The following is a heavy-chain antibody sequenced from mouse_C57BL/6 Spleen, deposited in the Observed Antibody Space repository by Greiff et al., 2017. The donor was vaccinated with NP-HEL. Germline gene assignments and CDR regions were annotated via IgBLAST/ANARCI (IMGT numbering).Heavy chain of an antibody. CDR3: TKGRDLWYFDV. CDR2: IDPETGGT. D-gene: IGHD3-3*01. V-gene: IGHV1-15*01. Sequence: VQLQQSGAELVRPGASVTLSCKASGYTFTDYEMHWVKQTPVHGLEWIGAIDPETGGTAYNQKFKGKAILTADKSSSTAYMELRSLTSEDSAVYYCTKGRDLWYFDVWGTGTTVTVSS. CDR1: GYTFTDYE. J-gene: IGHJ1*03.